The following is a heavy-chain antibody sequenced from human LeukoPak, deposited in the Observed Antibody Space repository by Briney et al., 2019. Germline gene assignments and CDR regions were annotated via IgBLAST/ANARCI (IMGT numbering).Heavy chain of an antibody. J-gene: IGHJ5*02. V-gene: IGHV3-30-3*01. Sequence: PGGSLRLSCAASGFTFSSYAMHWVRQAPGKGLEWVAVISYDGSNKYYADSVKGRFTISRDNSKNTLYLQMNSLRAEDTAVYYCARDRSGYDNWFDPWGQGTLVTVSS. CDR3: ARDRSGYDNWFDP. D-gene: IGHD5-12*01. CDR1: GFTFSSYA. CDR2: ISYDGSNK.